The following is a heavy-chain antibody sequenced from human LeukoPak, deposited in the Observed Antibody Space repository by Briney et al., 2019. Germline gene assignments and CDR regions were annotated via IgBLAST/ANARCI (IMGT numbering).Heavy chain of an antibody. CDR1: GGSISGSSYY. CDR2: IYYSGST. V-gene: IGHV4-39*07. J-gene: IGHJ4*02. D-gene: IGHD3-16*01. CDR3: ARGASTFPFDY. Sequence: SETLSLTCTVSGGSISGSSYYWGWIRQPPGKGLEWIGSIYYSGSTYYNPSLKSRVTISVDTSKNQFSLKLSSVTAADTAVYYCARGASTFPFDYWGQGTLVTVSS.